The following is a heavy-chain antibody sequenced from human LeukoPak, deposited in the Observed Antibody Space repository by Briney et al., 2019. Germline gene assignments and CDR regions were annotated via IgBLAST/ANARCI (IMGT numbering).Heavy chain of an antibody. Sequence: GGSLRLSCAASGFTFSSYAMSWVRQAPGEGLEWVSAISGSGGSTYYADSVKGRFTISRDNSKNTLYLQMNSLRAEDTAVYYCAKDMEVRGNSGYDRDPDYWGQGTLVTVSS. V-gene: IGHV3-23*01. CDR2: ISGSGGST. J-gene: IGHJ4*02. CDR1: GFTFSSYA. D-gene: IGHD5-12*01. CDR3: AKDMEVRGNSGYDRDPDY.